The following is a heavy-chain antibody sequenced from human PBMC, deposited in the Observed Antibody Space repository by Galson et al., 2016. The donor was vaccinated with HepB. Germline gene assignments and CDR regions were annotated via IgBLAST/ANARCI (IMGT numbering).Heavy chain of an antibody. CDR1: GFTFSSYA. D-gene: IGHD2-21*02. CDR2: ISYDGRNK. V-gene: IGHV3-30*04. Sequence: SGFTFSSYAMHWVRQAPGKGLEWVAVISYDGRNKYYTDSVKGRFTISRDNSKNTLYLQMNSLRVEDTAVYYCAKLDCGRDCPRDDWGQGTLVTVSS. CDR3: AKLDCGRDCPRDD. J-gene: IGHJ4*02.